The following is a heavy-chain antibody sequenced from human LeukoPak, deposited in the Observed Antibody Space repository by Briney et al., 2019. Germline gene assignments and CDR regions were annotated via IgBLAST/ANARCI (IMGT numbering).Heavy chain of an antibody. CDR2: IYYSGST. V-gene: IGHV4-59*12. CDR1: GGSISGYY. D-gene: IGHD4-17*01. Sequence: SETLSLTCTVSGGSISGYYWSWIRQPPGKGLEWIAYIYYSGSTKYNPSLKSRVTISVDTSKNQFSLKLSSVTAADTAVYYCATEGHRDDYGDLDTFDYWGQGTLVTVSS. CDR3: ATEGHRDDYGDLDTFDY. J-gene: IGHJ4*02.